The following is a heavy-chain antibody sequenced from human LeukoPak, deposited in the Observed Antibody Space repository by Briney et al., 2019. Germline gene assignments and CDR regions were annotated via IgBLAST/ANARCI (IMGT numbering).Heavy chain of an antibody. V-gene: IGHV1-18*01. Sequence: ASVKVSCKASGGTFSSYAISWVRQAPGQGLEWMGWISAYNGNTNYAQKLQGRVTMTTDTSTSTAYMELRSLRSDDTAVYYCARERTFGAIGYWGQGTLVTVSS. J-gene: IGHJ4*02. CDR3: ARERTFGAIGY. CDR1: GGTFSSYA. D-gene: IGHD3-3*01. CDR2: ISAYNGNT.